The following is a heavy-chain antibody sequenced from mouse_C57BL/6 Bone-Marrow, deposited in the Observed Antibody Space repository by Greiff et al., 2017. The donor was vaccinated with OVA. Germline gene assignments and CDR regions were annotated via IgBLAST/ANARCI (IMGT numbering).Heavy chain of an antibody. CDR1: GYSITSGYY. V-gene: IGHV3-6*01. Sequence: EVQLQESGPGLVKPSQSLSLTCSVTGYSITSGYYWHWIRQFPGNKLEWMGYISYDGSNNYNPSLKNRISITRDTSKNQFFLKLNSVTTEDTATYYCARDIRDGFDYWGQGTTLTVSS. D-gene: IGHD1-1*01. CDR3: ARDIRDGFDY. CDR2: ISYDGSN. J-gene: IGHJ2*01.